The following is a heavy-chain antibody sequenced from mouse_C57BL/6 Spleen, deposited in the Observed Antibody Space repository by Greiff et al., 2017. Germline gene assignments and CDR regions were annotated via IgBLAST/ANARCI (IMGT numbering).Heavy chain of an antibody. CDR3: ARYGLRRAGYARDD. V-gene: IGHV1-82*01. D-gene: IGHD2-4*01. Sequence: VQLQQSGPELVKPGASVKISCKASGYAFSSSWMNWVKQRPGKGLEWIGRIYPGDGDTNYNGKFKGKATLTADKSSSTAYMQLSSLTSEDSAVYFCARYGLRRAGYARDDWGQGTSGTVSS. CDR2: IYPGDGDT. CDR1: GYAFSSSW. J-gene: IGHJ4*01.